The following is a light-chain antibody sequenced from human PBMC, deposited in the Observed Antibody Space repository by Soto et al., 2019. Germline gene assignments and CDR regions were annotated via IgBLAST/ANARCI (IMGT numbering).Light chain of an antibody. Sequence: DIQMTQSPSTLSASVGDRVTITCRASQSISTWLAWYQQRPGRAPKLLVYDASNLQSGVPSRFSGDGSGTEFPLTISSLQPDDFSTYYCQQYGTYWGGGAEITFGQGTRLEIK. CDR1: QSISTW. J-gene: IGKJ5*01. V-gene: IGKV1-5*01. CDR3: QQYGTYWGGGAEIT. CDR2: DAS.